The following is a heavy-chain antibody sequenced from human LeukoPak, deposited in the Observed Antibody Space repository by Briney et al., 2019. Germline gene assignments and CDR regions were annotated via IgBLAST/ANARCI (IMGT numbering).Heavy chain of an antibody. CDR1: GFTFSSYA. V-gene: IGHV3-30-3*01. CDR3: ASYYDFWSGLYYFDY. Sequence: GGSLRLSCAASGFTFSSYAMHWVRRAPGKGLEWVAVISYDGSNKYYADSVKGRFTISRDNSKNTLYLQMNSLRAEDTAVYYCASYYDFWSGLYYFDYWGQGTLVTVSS. J-gene: IGHJ4*02. CDR2: ISYDGSNK. D-gene: IGHD3-3*01.